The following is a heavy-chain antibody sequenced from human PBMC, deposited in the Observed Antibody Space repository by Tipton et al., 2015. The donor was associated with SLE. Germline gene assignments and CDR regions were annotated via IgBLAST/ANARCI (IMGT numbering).Heavy chain of an antibody. J-gene: IGHJ4*02. V-gene: IGHV3-7*01. Sequence: SLRLSCAASGFSFSNYWMAWVRQAPGKGLEWVTNIGKDEGQKYYVDSVKGRFTISRDNAKSSLYLQMNSLRVDDTAVYYCASLSAPSDYWGQGTLVTVSS. CDR1: GFSFSNYW. CDR3: ASLSAPSDY. CDR2: IGKDEGQK.